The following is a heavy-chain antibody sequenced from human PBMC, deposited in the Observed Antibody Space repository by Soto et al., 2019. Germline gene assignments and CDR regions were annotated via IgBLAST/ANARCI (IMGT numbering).Heavy chain of an antibody. CDR3: ARSYSSGWEFDY. V-gene: IGHV3-23*01. Sequence: LRLSCVASGFSFSTCAMSWVRQAPGKGLEWVSGISASGGRTYFADSVKGRFTVSRDNAQNSLSLKLNSLRVEDTAVYYCARSYSSGWEFDYWGQGTQVTVSS. CDR2: ISASGGRT. D-gene: IGHD6-19*01. J-gene: IGHJ4*02. CDR1: GFSFSTCA.